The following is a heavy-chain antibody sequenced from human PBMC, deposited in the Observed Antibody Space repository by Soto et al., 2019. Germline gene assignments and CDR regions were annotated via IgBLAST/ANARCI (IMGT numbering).Heavy chain of an antibody. D-gene: IGHD2-21*01. CDR1: GYSFISYW. CDR2: IDPSDSYT. Sequence: PGESLKISCKGSGYSFISYWNSWVRQMPGKGLEWMGRIDPSDSYTNYSPSFQGHVTISADKSISTAYLQWSSLKASDTAMYYCARHSVDHHDWFDPWGQGTLVTVSS. CDR3: ARHSVDHHDWFDP. J-gene: IGHJ5*02. V-gene: IGHV5-10-1*01.